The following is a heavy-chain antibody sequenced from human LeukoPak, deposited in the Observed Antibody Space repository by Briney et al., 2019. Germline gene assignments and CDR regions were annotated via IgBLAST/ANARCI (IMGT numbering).Heavy chain of an antibody. CDR1: GYSLTSYA. D-gene: IGHD3-22*01. CDR3: ARKVPNDSSGYYYRGQFDP. Sequence: SVKVSCKASGYSLTSYAMNWVRQAPGQGLEWMGGIIPIFGTANYAQKFQGRVTITADKSTSTAYMELSRLRSEDTAVYYCARKVPNDSSGYYYRGQFDPWGQGTLVTVSS. J-gene: IGHJ5*02. CDR2: IIPIFGTA. V-gene: IGHV1-69*06.